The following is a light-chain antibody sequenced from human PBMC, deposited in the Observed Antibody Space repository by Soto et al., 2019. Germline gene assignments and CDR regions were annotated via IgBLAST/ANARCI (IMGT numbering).Light chain of an antibody. CDR2: DTS. J-gene: IGKJ4*01. CDR1: QSVRSN. V-gene: IGKV3-15*01. Sequence: EVVMTQSPATLSVSPGERVTLSCRASQSVRSNLAWYQQKPGQSPRLLIYDTSTRATGVPTRFSGSRSGAEFTLTINSLQSEDFAVYYCQPYNNWPLTFGGGTKGDIK. CDR3: QPYNNWPLT.